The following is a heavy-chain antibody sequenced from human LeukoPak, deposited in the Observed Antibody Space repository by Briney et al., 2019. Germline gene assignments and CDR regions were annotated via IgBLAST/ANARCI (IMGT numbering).Heavy chain of an antibody. Sequence: GGSLRLSCAASGFSFNTYSMTWVRQAPGKGLEWVSIISRTSESTFYADSVKGRFTISRDNAKNSLYLQMNSLRAEDTAVYYCARVGARAFDIWGQGTMVTVSS. J-gene: IGHJ3*02. CDR2: ISRTSEST. D-gene: IGHD3-10*01. CDR3: ARVGARAFDI. CDR1: GFSFNTYS. V-gene: IGHV3-21*01.